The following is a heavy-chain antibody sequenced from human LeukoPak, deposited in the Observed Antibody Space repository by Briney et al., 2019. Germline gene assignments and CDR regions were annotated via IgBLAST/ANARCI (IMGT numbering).Heavy chain of an antibody. Sequence: GGSLRLSCAASGFTFDDYGMSWVRQAPGKGLEWVSGITWNGASTGFADSVKGRFTISSDTAKNSLYLGMSSLRAEDTALYYCAREYGDYSSYFDLWGRGTLVTVSS. D-gene: IGHD4-17*01. CDR1: GFTFDDYG. CDR2: ITWNGAST. V-gene: IGHV3-20*04. CDR3: AREYGDYSSYFDL. J-gene: IGHJ2*01.